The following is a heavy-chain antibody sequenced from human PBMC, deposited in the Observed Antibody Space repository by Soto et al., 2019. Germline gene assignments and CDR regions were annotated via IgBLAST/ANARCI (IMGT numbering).Heavy chain of an antibody. CDR1: GFNISTYI. D-gene: IGHD3-3*01. CDR2: ISGSSSYI. J-gene: IGHJ4*02. Sequence: GGSMIVSCTASGFNISTYIRNWVRQAPGKGLEWVSCISGSSSYIYYADSVKGRFTISRDNARNSLYLQMNSLRAEDTAVYYCAGSYDMWSGYDYWGQGTPVTVSS. CDR3: AGSYDMWSGYDY. V-gene: IGHV3-21*01.